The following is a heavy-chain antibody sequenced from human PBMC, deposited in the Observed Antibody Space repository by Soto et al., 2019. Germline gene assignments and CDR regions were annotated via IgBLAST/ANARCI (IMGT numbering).Heavy chain of an antibody. CDR1: GYTFTSYY. Sequence: QVQLVQSGAEVKKPGASVKVSCKASGYTFTSYYMHWVRQAPGQGLEWMGIINPSGGSTSYAQKYQGRVTRTRDTSTSTVYMELSSRRSEETAVYYCARDITIFGVVISYYYYYGMDVWGQGTTVTVSS. CDR3: ARDITIFGVVISYYYYYGMDV. J-gene: IGHJ6*02. D-gene: IGHD3-3*01. V-gene: IGHV1-46*01. CDR2: INPSGGST.